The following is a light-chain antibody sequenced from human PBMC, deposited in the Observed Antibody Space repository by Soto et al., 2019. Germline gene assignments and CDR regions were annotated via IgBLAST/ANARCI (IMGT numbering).Light chain of an antibody. CDR2: ASV. V-gene: IGKV1-39*01. J-gene: IGKJ4*01. CDR1: QSISSY. CDR3: QQTYSAPRT. Sequence: DIQMTQSPPSLSASVGDTVTITCRASQSISSYLNWYQVRPGKAPTLLIYASVSLDGGISSRFSGSGAGTDFTITIRNLQPEDSATYFCQQTYSAPRTFGAGTKVAI.